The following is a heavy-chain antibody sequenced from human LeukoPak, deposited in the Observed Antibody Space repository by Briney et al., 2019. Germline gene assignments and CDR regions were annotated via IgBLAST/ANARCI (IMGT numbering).Heavy chain of an antibody. CDR1: GYTLTELS. Sequence: ASVKVSCKVSGYTLTELSMHWVRQAPGKGLEWMGGFDPEDGETIYAQKFQGRVTMTEDTSTDTAYMELSSLRSEDTAVYYCASALYDSSGYYPRDNYFFDYWGQGTLVTVSS. V-gene: IGHV1-24*01. J-gene: IGHJ4*02. CDR3: ASALYDSSGYYPRDNYFFDY. CDR2: FDPEDGET. D-gene: IGHD3-22*01.